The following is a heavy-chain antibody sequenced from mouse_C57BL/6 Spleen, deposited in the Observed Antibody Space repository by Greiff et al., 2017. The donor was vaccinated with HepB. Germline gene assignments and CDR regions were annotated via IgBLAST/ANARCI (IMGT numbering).Heavy chain of an antibody. J-gene: IGHJ3*01. Sequence: EVMLVESGGGLVQPGGSLKLSCAASGFTFSDYYMYWVRQTPEKRLEWVGYISNGGGSTYYPDTVKGRFTISRDNAKNTLYLQMSRLKSEDTAMYYCASPPYDYDEGAWFAYWGQGTLVTVSA. D-gene: IGHD2-4*01. V-gene: IGHV5-12*01. CDR1: GFTFSDYY. CDR2: ISNGGGST. CDR3: ASPPYDYDEGAWFAY.